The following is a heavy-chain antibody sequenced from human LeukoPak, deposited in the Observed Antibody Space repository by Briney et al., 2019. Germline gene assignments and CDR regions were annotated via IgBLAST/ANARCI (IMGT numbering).Heavy chain of an antibody. CDR1: AYYFASYW. V-gene: IGHV5-10-1*01. D-gene: IGHD5-12*01. CDR2: IDPSDSYT. Sequence: GESLKISCKGSAYYFASYWISWVRQMPGKGLEWMGRIDPSDSYTNYSPSFQGHVTISADKSINTAYLQWSSLKASDTAMYHCARHSGGYDLDYWGQGTLVTVSS. CDR3: ARHSGGYDLDY. J-gene: IGHJ4*02.